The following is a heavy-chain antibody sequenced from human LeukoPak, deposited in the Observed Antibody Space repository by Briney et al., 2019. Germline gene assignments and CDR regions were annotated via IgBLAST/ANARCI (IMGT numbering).Heavy chain of an antibody. CDR2: INPNSGGT. J-gene: IGHJ6*02. D-gene: IGHD3-22*01. V-gene: IGHV1-2*02. Sequence: ASVKVSCKASGYTFTGYYMHWVRQAPGQGLEWMGWINPNSGGTKYSQKFQGRVTITRDTSASTAYMELSSLRSEDTAVYYCARGALYYYDPSGRYYHYGMDVWGQGTTVTVSS. CDR1: GYTFTGYY. CDR3: ARGALYYYDPSGRYYHYGMDV.